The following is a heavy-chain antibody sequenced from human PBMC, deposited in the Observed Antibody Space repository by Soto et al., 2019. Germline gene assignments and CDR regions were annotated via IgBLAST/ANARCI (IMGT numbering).Heavy chain of an antibody. D-gene: IGHD1-26*01. CDR2: ISGSGGST. CDR1: KFTFSSYA. J-gene: IGHJ4*02. V-gene: IGHV3-23*01. Sequence: GGSLRLSCAASKFTFSSYAMSWVRQAPGKGLEWVSVISGSGGSTYCADSVKGRFTISRDNSKNTLYLQMNSLRAEDTAVYYCAKDGIVGGIRPSYYFDYWGQGTLVTVSS. CDR3: AKDGIVGGIRPSYYFDY.